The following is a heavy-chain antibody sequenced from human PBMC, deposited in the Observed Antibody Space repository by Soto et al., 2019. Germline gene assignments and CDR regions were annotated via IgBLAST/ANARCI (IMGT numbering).Heavy chain of an antibody. Sequence: EVQLLESGGGLVQPGGSLRLSCAASGFTFSSYAMWWVRQAPGKGLECVSAISGGGETTYYADSVKGRFTISRDNSKNTLQLQRNSLRAEDTAVYYCAFNSGSGSYYFDYWGQGTLVTVSS. V-gene: IGHV3-23*01. CDR3: AFNSGSGSYYFDY. J-gene: IGHJ4*02. CDR2: ISGGGETT. D-gene: IGHD3-10*01. CDR1: GFTFSSYA.